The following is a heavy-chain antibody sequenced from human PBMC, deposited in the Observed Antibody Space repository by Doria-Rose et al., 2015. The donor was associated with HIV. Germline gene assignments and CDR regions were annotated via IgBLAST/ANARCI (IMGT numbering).Heavy chain of an antibody. Sequence: QESGPVLVKPTETLTLTCTVSGVSLSSPGMGVSWIRQPPWKALEWLANIFSDDERSYTTSLKSRLTISRGTSKSQVVLTMTDMDPVDTATYYCARIKSSRWYHKYYFDFWGQGTLVIVSA. J-gene: IGHJ4*02. CDR1: GVSLSSPGMG. V-gene: IGHV2-26*01. D-gene: IGHD6-13*01. CDR2: IFSDDER. CDR3: ARIKSSRWYHKYYFDF.